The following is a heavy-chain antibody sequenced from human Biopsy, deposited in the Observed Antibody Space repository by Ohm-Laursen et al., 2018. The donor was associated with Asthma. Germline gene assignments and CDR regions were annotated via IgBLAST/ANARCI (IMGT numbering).Heavy chain of an antibody. J-gene: IGHJ4*02. CDR1: GGTFNTYV. V-gene: IGHV1-69*13. CDR2: INSVFGTA. Sequence: SVKVSCQSLGGTFNTYVIGWVRQAPGQGLEWMGGINSVFGTATYPQKFQDRVTITADDSTSTVYMELCSLRSEDTAVYYSDRKAGSCISRTCYSLDFWGQGTLVTVSS. D-gene: IGHD2-2*01. CDR3: DRKAGSCISRTCYSLDF.